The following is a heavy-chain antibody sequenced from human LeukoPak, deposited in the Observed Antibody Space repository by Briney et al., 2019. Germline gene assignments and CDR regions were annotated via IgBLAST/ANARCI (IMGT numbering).Heavy chain of an antibody. CDR3: ARVRGFGELLPDY. D-gene: IGHD3-10*01. CDR1: GGSISSYY. V-gene: IGHV4-59*01. Sequence: PSETVSLTCTVSGGSISSYYWSWIRQPPGKGLEWIGYIYYSGSTNYNPSLKSRVTISVDTSKNQFSLKLSSVTAADTAVYYCARVRGFGELLPDYWGQGTLVTVSS. J-gene: IGHJ4*02. CDR2: IYYSGST.